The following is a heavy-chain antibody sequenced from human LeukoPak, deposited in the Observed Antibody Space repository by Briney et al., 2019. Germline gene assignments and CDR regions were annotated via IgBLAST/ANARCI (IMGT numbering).Heavy chain of an antibody. V-gene: IGHV3-23*01. D-gene: IGHD2-15*01. CDR1: GFTFSSYA. CDR2: TTTAGGNT. CDR3: AKARSSWAGYFDC. J-gene: IGHJ4*02. Sequence: GGSLRLSCAASGFTFSSYAMSWVRQAPGKGLEWVSTTTTAGGNTYYADSVGGRFAISRDNSKNMLYLQMNSLRAEDTAVYYCAKARSSWAGYFDCWGQGALVTVSS.